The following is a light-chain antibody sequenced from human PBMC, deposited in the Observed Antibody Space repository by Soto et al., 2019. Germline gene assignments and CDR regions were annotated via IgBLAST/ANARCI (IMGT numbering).Light chain of an antibody. Sequence: EVVLTQSPGTLSLSPGERATLSCRASQSVDSSNLAWYQQKPGQAPRLLIYGASSWATGVPYRFSGSGSGTDFTLTSSRLEPEDVAVYYCQQYGVSPYTFGQGTKLELK. CDR1: QSVDSSN. V-gene: IGKV3-20*01. J-gene: IGKJ2*01. CDR2: GAS. CDR3: QQYGVSPYT.